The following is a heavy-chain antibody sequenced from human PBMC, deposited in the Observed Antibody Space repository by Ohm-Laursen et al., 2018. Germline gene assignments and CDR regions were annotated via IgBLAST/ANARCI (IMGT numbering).Heavy chain of an antibody. Sequence: GSLRLSCTASGFTFSSYSMNWVRQAPGKGLEWVSSISSSSSYIYYADSVKGRFTISRDNAKNSLYLQMNSLRAEDTAVYYCAISLCSGGSCYRIFDYWGQGTLVTVSS. CDR3: AISLCSGGSCYRIFDY. J-gene: IGHJ4*02. CDR2: ISSSSSYI. D-gene: IGHD2-15*01. V-gene: IGHV3-21*01. CDR1: GFTFSSYS.